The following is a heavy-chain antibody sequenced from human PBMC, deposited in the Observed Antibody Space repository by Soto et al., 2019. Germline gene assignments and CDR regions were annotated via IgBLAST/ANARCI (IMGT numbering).Heavy chain of an antibody. CDR3: TRDYNWANDY. CDR1: GFTFSDHF. Sequence: EVQLVESGGGLVQPGGSLRVSCAASGFTFSDHFMDWVRQAPGKGLEWIGRIRNKGSSYSTEYAASVEGRFTISRDDSSNSLSLQMNSQKIEDTAVYYCTRDYNWANDYWGQGTLVTVSS. V-gene: IGHV3-72*01. J-gene: IGHJ4*02. D-gene: IGHD1-20*01. CDR2: IRNKGSSYST.